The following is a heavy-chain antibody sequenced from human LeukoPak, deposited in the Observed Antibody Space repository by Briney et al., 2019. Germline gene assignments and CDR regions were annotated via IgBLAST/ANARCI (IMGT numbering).Heavy chain of an antibody. CDR2: ISWNGNDV. D-gene: IGHD3-10*01. J-gene: IGHJ4*02. CDR1: GFTFDDYA. Sequence: SLRLSCAASGFTFDDYAMHWVRQAPGKGLEWVSGISWNGNDVYYADSVEGRFTISRDNAKSSLYLQVNSLRPEDTAFYYCARGVPIGFWGQGTLVTVSS. CDR3: ARGVPIGF. V-gene: IGHV3-9*01.